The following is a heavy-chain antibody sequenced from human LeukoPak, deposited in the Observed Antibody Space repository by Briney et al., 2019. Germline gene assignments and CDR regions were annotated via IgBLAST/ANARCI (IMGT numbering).Heavy chain of an antibody. J-gene: IGHJ5*02. CDR2: MNPNSGNT. V-gene: IGHV1-8*01. Sequence: ASVKVSCTASGYTFTSYDINWVRQATGQGLEWMGWMNPNSGNTGYVQKFQGRVTMTRNTSISTAYMELSSLRSEDTAVYYCATEQWLVSRNWFDPWGQGTLVTVSS. CDR3: ATEQWLVSRNWFDP. D-gene: IGHD6-19*01. CDR1: GYTFTSYD.